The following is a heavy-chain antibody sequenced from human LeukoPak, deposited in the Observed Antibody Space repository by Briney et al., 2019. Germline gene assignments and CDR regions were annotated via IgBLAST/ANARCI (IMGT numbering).Heavy chain of an antibody. V-gene: IGHV4-39*01. Sequence: SETLSLTCTVSGGSISSSSYYWGWIRQPPGKGLEWIGSIYYSGSTYYNPSPKSRVTISVHTSKNQFSLKLSSVTAADTAVYYCARLEMATITSWGQGTLVTVSS. CDR3: ARLEMATITS. J-gene: IGHJ5*02. CDR1: GGSISSSSYY. CDR2: IYYSGST. D-gene: IGHD5-24*01.